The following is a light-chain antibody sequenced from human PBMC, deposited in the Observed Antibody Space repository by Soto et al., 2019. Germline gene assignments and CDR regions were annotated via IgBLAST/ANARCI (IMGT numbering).Light chain of an antibody. CDR1: QGISSW. CDR3: QQLNSCPLP. V-gene: IGKV1-12*01. CDR2: AAS. Sequence: IQLSESPSSLSASVGDTVTISCRASQGISSWLAWYQRKPGRAPKLLIYAASRLQAGVPLSFSGSGSGTDFTLTISDLQPEDFATYYCQQLNSCPLPFGQGTRLEVK. J-gene: IGKJ5*01.